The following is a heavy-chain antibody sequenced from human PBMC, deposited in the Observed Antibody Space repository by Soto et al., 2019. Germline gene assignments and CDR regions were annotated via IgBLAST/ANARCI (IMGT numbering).Heavy chain of an antibody. D-gene: IGHD2-15*01. CDR1: GYTFTSYG. V-gene: IGHV1-18*01. J-gene: IGHJ3*02. CDR3: AKGDVVVVAATLAWRALDI. CDR2: ISAYNGNT. Sequence: GASVKVSCKASGYTFTSYGISWVRQAPGQGLEWMGWISAYNGNTNYAQKLQGRVTMTTDTSTSTAYMELRSLRSDDTAVYYCAKGDVVVVAATLAWRALDIWGQGTMVTVSS.